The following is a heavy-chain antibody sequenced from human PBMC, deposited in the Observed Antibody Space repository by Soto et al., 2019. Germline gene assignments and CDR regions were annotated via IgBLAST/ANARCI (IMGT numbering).Heavy chain of an antibody. V-gene: IGHV1-69*02. Sequence: SVKVSCKASGDTFSFYTINWVRQAPGLGLEWLGRINPILSMSNYAQKFQGRVTITADESTNTAYMELNSLRAEDTAVYYCARRYGGTLDYWGQGTLVTVSS. CDR3: ARRYGGTLDY. D-gene: IGHD4-17*01. J-gene: IGHJ4*02. CDR1: GDTFSFYT. CDR2: INPILSMS.